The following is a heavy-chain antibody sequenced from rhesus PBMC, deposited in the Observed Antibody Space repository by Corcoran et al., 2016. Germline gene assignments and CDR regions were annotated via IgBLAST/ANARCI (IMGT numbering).Heavy chain of an antibody. CDR3: ARVQQRLVRGGES. Sequence: QVQLEESGPGLVKPSETLSLTCAVSGGSISGSSWHWIRQQPGTGLEWVGYIGGSSGRTDYNPSRKSRVTISTDTSKNQLSLRLSSVTAADTAVYYCARVQQRLVRGGESWGQGVLVTVSS. V-gene: IGHV4S5*01. CDR2: IGGSSGRT. D-gene: IGHD6-31*01. J-gene: IGHJ4*01. CDR1: GGSISGSS.